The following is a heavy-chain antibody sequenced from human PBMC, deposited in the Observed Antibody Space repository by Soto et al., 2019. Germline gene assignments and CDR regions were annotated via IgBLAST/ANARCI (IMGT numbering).Heavy chain of an antibody. CDR3: ARDRVDYADYSFDY. D-gene: IGHD4-17*01. CDR2: IIPIFGTA. J-gene: IGHJ4*02. CDR1: GGTFSSYA. V-gene: IGHV1-69*13. Sequence: SLKVSSKASGGTFSSYAISWVRQAPGQGLEWMGGIIPIFGTANYAQKFQGRVTITADESTSTAYMELSSLRSEDTAVYYCARDRVDYADYSFDYWGQGTLVTVSS.